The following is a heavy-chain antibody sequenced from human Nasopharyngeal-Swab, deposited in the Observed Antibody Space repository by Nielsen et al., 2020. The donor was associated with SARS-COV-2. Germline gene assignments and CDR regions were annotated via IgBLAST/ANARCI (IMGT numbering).Heavy chain of an antibody. CDR2: IYYSGST. V-gene: IGHV4-61*01. CDR3: SGLGCTTGVCEGRFDP. CDR1: GGSVSSGSYY. Sequence: SETLSLTCTVSGGSVSSGSYYWSWIRQPPGKGLEWIGYIYYSGSTNYNPSLKSRVTISVDTSKNQFSLKLGSVTAADTAVYYCSGLGCTTGVCEGRFDPWGQGTLVTVSS. D-gene: IGHD2-8*01. J-gene: IGHJ5*02.